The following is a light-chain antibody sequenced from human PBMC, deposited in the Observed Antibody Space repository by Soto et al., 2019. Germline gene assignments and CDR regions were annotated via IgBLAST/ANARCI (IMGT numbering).Light chain of an antibody. CDR1: SSNIGAGYE. J-gene: IGLJ1*01. V-gene: IGLV1-40*01. Sequence: QAVVTQPPSVSRAPGQRVTISCTGSSSNIGAGYEVHWYQQLPGTAPKLLIYGNNNRPSGVPDRFSGSKSATSASLAITGLQAEDEADYYCQSYDSSLSALYVFGTGTKVTVL. CDR2: GNN. CDR3: QSYDSSLSALYV.